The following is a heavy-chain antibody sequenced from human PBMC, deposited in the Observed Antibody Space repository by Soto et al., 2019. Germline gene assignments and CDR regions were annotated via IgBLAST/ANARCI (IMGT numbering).Heavy chain of an antibody. CDR3: ARLIGSGSYPNWFDP. CDR1: GGSISSSSYH. D-gene: IGHD3-10*01. V-gene: IGHV4-39*01. J-gene: IGHJ5*02. CDR2: IYYSGST. Sequence: QLQLQESGPGLVKPSETLSLTCTVSGGSISSSSYHWGWIRQPPGKGLEWIGSIYYSGSTYYNPSLKSRVTISVDTSKNQFSLKLSSVTAADTAVYYCARLIGSGSYPNWFDPWGQGTLVTVSS.